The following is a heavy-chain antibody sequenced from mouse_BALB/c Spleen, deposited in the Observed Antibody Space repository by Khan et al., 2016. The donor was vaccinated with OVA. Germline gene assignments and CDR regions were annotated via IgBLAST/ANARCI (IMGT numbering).Heavy chain of an antibody. CDR1: GFSLTDYG. V-gene: IGHV2-6-5*01. Sequence: QVQLKESGPGLVAPSQSLSITCTVSGFSLTDYGVSWIRQPPGKGLEWLGVIWGGGSTYYNSALKSRLSISKDNSKSQVFLKMSSRQTDDTAMYYCAKGVWSYYDALDYWGQGTPVTVSS. CDR3: AKGVWSYYDALDY. CDR2: IWGGGST. J-gene: IGHJ4*01.